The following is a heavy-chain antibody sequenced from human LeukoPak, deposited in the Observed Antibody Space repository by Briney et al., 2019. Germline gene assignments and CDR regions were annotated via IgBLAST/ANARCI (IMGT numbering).Heavy chain of an antibody. CDR2: ISSSGSTI. J-gene: IGHJ6*02. Sequence: PGGSLRLSCAASGFTFSDYYMSWIRQAPGKGLEWVSYISSSGSTIYYADFVKGRFTISRDNTKNSLYLQMNSLRAEDTAVYYCARDLDGCSGGSCYSNYYYYYGMDVWGQGTTVTVSS. D-gene: IGHD2-15*01. CDR1: GFTFSDYY. CDR3: ARDLDGCSGGSCYSNYYYYYGMDV. V-gene: IGHV3-11*01.